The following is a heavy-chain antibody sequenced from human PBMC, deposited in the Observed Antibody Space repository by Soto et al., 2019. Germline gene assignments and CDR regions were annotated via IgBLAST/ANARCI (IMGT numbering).Heavy chain of an antibody. CDR2: IYTSGST. J-gene: IGHJ5*02. CDR1: GGSISSYY. CDR3: ARDVKSLWFGEYYKWFDP. V-gene: IGHV4-4*07. Sequence: SETLSLTCTVSGGSISSYYWSWIRQPAAKGLEWIGRIYTSGSTNYNPSLKSRVTMSVDTSKDQFSLKLSSVTAADTAVYYCARDVKSLWFGEYYKWFDPWGQGTLVTVSS. D-gene: IGHD3-10*01.